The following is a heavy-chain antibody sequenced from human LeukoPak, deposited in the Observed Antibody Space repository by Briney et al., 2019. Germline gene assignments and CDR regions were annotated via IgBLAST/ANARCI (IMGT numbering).Heavy chain of an antibody. CDR1: GGSFSGYY. V-gene: IGHV4-34*01. J-gene: IGHJ4*02. CDR3: AREIGRKQLVPGY. Sequence: PSETLSLTCAVYGGSFSGYYWSWIRQPPGKGLEWIGEINHSGTTNYNPSLKSRVTISVDTSKNQFSLKLSSVTAADTAVYYCAREIGRKQLVPGYWGQGTLVTVSS. CDR2: INHSGTT. D-gene: IGHD6-13*01.